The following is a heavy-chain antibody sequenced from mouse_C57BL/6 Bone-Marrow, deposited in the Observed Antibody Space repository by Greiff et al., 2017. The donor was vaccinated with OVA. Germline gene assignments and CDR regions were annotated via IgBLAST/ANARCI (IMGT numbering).Heavy chain of an antibody. V-gene: IGHV1-67*01. D-gene: IGHD2-3*01. Sequence: QVHVKQSGPELVRPGVSVKISCKGSGYTFPDYAMHWVKQSHAKSLEWIGVISTYYGDASYNQKFKDKATMTVDKSSSTAYMELARLTSEDSAVYYCAREGRWLLRGDYFDYWGQGTTLTVSS. CDR1: GYTFPDYA. CDR2: ISTYYGDA. CDR3: AREGRWLLRGDYFDY. J-gene: IGHJ2*01.